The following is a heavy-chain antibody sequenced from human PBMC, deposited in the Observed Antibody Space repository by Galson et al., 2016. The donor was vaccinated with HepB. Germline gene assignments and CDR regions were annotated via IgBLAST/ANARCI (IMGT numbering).Heavy chain of an antibody. V-gene: IGHV4-4*02. CDR3: ARDCTGGTCKFAGYDAFDI. J-gene: IGHJ3*02. CDR1: GGSITSSSW. D-gene: IGHD2-8*02. Sequence: LSLTCAVSGGSITSSSWWSWVRQPPXKGLXXIGXIYHSGSTNYNPSLXSRVTISVDKSKNQISLSLSSVTAADTAVYYCARDCTGGTCKFAGYDAFDIWGQGTTVTVSS. CDR2: IYHSGST.